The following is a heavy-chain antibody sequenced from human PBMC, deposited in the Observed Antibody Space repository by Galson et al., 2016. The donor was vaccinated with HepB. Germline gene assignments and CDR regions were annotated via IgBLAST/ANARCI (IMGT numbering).Heavy chain of an antibody. D-gene: IGHD6-19*01. V-gene: IGHV3-23*01. CDR2: IAGSGTFP. CDR1: GFTFSNYA. J-gene: IGHJ4*02. CDR3: AKEIAVAGTGILDY. Sequence: SLRLSCAASGFTFSNYAMTWVRQAPGKGLEWVSAIAGSGTFPGYGDSVMGRFTISRDNSKNLLYLEMDSLRAEDTAVYYCAKEIAVAGTGILDYWGQGTLVTVSS.